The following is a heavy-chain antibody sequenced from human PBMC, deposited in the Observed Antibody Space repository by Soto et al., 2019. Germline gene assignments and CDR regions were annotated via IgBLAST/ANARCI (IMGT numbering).Heavy chain of an antibody. CDR3: ARRAYYYGSGSYSHFDY. CDR1: GYTFTSYA. D-gene: IGHD3-10*01. V-gene: IGHV1-3*01. CDR2: INAGNGNT. Sequence: GASVKVSCKASGYTFTSYAMHWVRQAPGQRLEWMGWINAGNGNTKYSQKFQGRVTITRDTSASTAYMELSSLRSEDTAVYYCARRAYYYGSGSYSHFDYWGQGTLVTVSS. J-gene: IGHJ4*02.